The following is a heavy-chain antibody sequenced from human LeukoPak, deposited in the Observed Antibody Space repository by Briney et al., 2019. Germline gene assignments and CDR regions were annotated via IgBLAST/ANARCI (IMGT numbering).Heavy chain of an antibody. CDR2: INPNSGGT. D-gene: IGHD1-26*01. Sequence: ASVKVSCKASGYTFTDYYMHWVRQAPGQGLEWMGWINPNSGGTNYAQKFQGRVTMTRDTSISTAYMELTRLRSDDTAVYYCARDIGVGATRALDYWGQGTLVTVSS. CDR3: ARDIGVGATRALDY. J-gene: IGHJ4*02. CDR1: GYTFTDYY. V-gene: IGHV1-2*02.